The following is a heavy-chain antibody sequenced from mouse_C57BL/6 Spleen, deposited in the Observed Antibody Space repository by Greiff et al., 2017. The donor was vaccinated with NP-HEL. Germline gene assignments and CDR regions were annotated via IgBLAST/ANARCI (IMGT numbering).Heavy chain of an antibody. V-gene: IGHV1-69*01. CDR2: IDPSDSYT. CDR1: GYTFTSYW. D-gene: IGHD1-1*01. CDR3: ARWPFDYGSSYEGYFDV. Sequence: QVQLQQPGAELVMPGASVKLSCKASGYTFTSYWMHWVKQRPGQGLEWIGEIDPSDSYTNYNQKFKGKSTLTVDKSSSTAYMQLSSLTSEDSAVYYCARWPFDYGSSYEGYFDVWGTGTTVTVSS. J-gene: IGHJ1*03.